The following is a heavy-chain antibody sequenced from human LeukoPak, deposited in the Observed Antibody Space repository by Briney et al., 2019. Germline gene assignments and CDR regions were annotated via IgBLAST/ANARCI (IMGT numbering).Heavy chain of an antibody. D-gene: IGHD4-23*01. V-gene: IGHV4-39*01. CDR3: ARWVVRTVVTDYYYGMDV. CDR2: IYYSAST. CDR1: GGSISSSSYY. Sequence: PSETLSLTCTVSGGSISSSSYYWGWIRQPPGKGLEWIGSIYYSASTYYNPSLKSRLTISVDTSKNQFSLKLNFVTAADTAVYYCARWVVRTVVTDYYYGMDVWGQGTTVTVSS. J-gene: IGHJ6*02.